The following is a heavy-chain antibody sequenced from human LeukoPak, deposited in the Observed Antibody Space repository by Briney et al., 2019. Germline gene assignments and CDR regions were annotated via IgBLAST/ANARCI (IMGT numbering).Heavy chain of an antibody. CDR2: IIPIFGTA. Sequence: SVKVSCKASGGTFSSYAISWVRQAPGQGLEWMGGIIPIFGTANYAQKFQGRVTITADESTSTAYMELSSLRSEDTAVYYCARDIRGVMRYFDYWGQGTLVTASS. CDR1: GGTFSSYA. V-gene: IGHV1-69*13. J-gene: IGHJ4*02. CDR3: ARDIRGVMRYFDY. D-gene: IGHD3-10*01.